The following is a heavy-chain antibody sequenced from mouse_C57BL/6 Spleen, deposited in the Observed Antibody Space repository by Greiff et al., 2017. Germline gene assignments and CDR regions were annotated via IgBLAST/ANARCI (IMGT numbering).Heavy chain of an antibody. J-gene: IGHJ2*01. CDR1: GFSLTSYG. Sequence: VKVVESGPGLVAPSQSLSITCTVSGFSLTSYGVSWVRQPPGKGLEWLGVIWGDGSTNYHSALISRLSISKDNSKSQVFLKLNSLQTDDTATYYCAKCYGSSYRGKTYYFDYWGQGTTLTVSS. CDR2: IWGDGST. CDR3: AKCYGSSYRGKTYYFDY. V-gene: IGHV2-3*01. D-gene: IGHD1-1*01.